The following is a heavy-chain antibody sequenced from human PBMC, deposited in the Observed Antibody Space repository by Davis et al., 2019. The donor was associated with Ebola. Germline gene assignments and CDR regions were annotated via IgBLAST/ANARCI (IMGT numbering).Heavy chain of an antibody. CDR1: GYTLSNYG. V-gene: IGHV1-18*01. CDR3: ATTLARHSASEYNASPFD. J-gene: IGHJ4*02. D-gene: IGHD6-6*01. Sequence: ASVKVSCKASGYTLSNYGISWVRQAPGQGLEWMGWISPYNGETEYTQKLRGRLTMTTDTSTNTAYMDLRSLRSDDTAVYYCATTLARHSASEYNASPFDWGQGTLVTVSS. CDR2: ISPYNGET.